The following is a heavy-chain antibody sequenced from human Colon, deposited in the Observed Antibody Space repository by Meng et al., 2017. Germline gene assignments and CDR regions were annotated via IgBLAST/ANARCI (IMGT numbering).Heavy chain of an antibody. CDR2: VYHRGDT. V-gene: IGHV4-4*02. CDR3: GRDQGRQLINH. CDR1: GDSISSDIW. J-gene: IGHJ4*02. Sequence: QGKVQGAGPGLVKPSGTLSLTCTVSGDSISSDIWWSWVRQPPGKGLEWIGEVYHRGDTNYNPSLKSRVVISVDRSKNQFSLNLSSVTAADTAVYYCGRDQGRQLINHWGQGTLVTVSS. D-gene: IGHD1-1*01.